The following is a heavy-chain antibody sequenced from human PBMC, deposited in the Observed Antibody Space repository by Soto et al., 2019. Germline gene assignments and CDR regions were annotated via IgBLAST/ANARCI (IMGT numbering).Heavy chain of an antibody. CDR2: IIPILGIA. D-gene: IGHD5-12*01. V-gene: IGHV1-69*02. CDR1: GGAFSSYT. Sequence: SVKVSCKASGGAFSSYTISWVRQAPGQGLEWMGRIIPILGIANYAQKFQGRVTITADKSTSTAYMELSSLRSEDTAVYYCARSGLVATYFDYWGQGTLVTVSS. CDR3: ARSGLVATYFDY. J-gene: IGHJ4*02.